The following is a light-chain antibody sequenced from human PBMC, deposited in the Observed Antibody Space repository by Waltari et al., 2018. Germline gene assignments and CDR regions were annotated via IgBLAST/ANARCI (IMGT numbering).Light chain of an antibody. CDR3: SSYAGSSYV. J-gene: IGLJ1*01. CDR2: EVS. CDR1: SSDVGGYNF. Sequence: QSALTQPPSASGSPGQSVTISCTGTSSDVGGYNFVSCYQQHPGKVPKVMIYEVSKRPSGVPDRFSGSKSGNTASLTVSGLQAEDEADYYCSSYAGSSYVFGTGTKVTVL. V-gene: IGLV2-8*01.